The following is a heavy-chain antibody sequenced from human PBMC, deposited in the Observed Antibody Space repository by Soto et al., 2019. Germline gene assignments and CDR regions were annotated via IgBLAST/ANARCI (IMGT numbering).Heavy chain of an antibody. Sequence: SETLSLTCTVSGGCMSSGGYYWSWIRQHPGKGLEWIGYIYYSGSTYYNPSLKSRVTISVDTSKNQFSLKLSSVTAADTAVYYCAREKREYYDFWSGYYGLQWFDPWGQGTLVTVSS. CDR2: IYYSGST. V-gene: IGHV4-31*03. D-gene: IGHD3-3*01. CDR1: GGCMSSGGYY. J-gene: IGHJ5*02. CDR3: AREKREYYDFWSGYYGLQWFDP.